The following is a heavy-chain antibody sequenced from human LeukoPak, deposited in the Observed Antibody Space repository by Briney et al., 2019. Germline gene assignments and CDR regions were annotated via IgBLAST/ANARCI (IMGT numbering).Heavy chain of an antibody. J-gene: IGHJ5*02. Sequence: PGGSLRLSCAASGFTFSSFWMHWVRQAPGKGLVWVSRINSDGGSTSYADSVKGRFTISGDNANNTLYLQMNSLRAEDTAIYYCARPQRPGCSSTSCYSWFAPWGQGTLVTVSS. V-gene: IGHV3-74*01. CDR1: GFTFSSFW. CDR2: INSDGGST. CDR3: ARPQRPGCSSTSCYSWFAP. D-gene: IGHD2-2*01.